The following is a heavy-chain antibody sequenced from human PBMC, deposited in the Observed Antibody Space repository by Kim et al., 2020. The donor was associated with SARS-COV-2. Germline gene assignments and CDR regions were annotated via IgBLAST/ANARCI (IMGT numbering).Heavy chain of an antibody. CDR2: ISGSGGST. Sequence: GGSLRLSCAASGFTFSSYAMSWVRQAPGKGLEWVSAISGSGGSTYYADSVKGRFTISRDNSKNTLYLQMNSLRAEDTAVYYCAKDPQDIVVVVAATGGDYWGQGTLVTVSS. D-gene: IGHD2-15*01. CDR3: AKDPQDIVVVVAATGGDY. V-gene: IGHV3-23*01. CDR1: GFTFSSYA. J-gene: IGHJ4*02.